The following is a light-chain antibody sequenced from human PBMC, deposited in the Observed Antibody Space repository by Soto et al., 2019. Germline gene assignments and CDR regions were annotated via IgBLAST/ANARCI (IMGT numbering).Light chain of an antibody. CDR1: QGIAND. Sequence: DIQMTQSPYSLSASVGDIVTFTCRASQGIANDLAWYQQKPTKAPKSLIYAAASLQSGVPSRFSGSGAGTAVTLTICSLQHEDFGTYYCLQHNSFPVTFGGGTTVEI. CDR2: AAA. CDR3: LQHNSFPVT. V-gene: IGKV1-17*01. J-gene: IGKJ4*01.